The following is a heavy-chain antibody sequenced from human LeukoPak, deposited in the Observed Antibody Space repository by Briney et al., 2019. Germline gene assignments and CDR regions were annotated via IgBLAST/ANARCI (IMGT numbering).Heavy chain of an antibody. V-gene: IGHV3-23*01. CDR2: ISGNGGST. Sequence: GGSLRLSRAASGFTFSSYAMNWVRQAPGKGLEWVSAISGNGGSTYYADSVKGRFTISRDTSKNTLYLQMNSLRAEDTAIYYCAKSLVVVPAAGSWFDPWGQGTLVTVSS. J-gene: IGHJ5*02. CDR1: GFTFSSYA. D-gene: IGHD2-2*01. CDR3: AKSLVVVPAAGSWFDP.